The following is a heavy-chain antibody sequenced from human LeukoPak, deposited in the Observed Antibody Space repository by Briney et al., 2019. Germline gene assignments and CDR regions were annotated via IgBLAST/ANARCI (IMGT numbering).Heavy chain of an antibody. V-gene: IGHV3-7*01. Sequence: PGGSLRLSCAASGFTFSSYWMSWVRQAPGKGLEWVANIKQDGSEKYYVDSVKGRFTTSRDNAKNSLYLQMNSLRAEDTAVYYCARDPTAMITPRFDYWGQGTLVTVSS. CDR3: ARDPTAMITPRFDY. CDR1: GFTFSSYW. J-gene: IGHJ4*02. CDR2: IKQDGSEK. D-gene: IGHD5-18*01.